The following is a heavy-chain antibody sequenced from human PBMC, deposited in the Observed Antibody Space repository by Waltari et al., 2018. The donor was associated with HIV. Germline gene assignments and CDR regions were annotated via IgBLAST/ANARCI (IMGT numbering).Heavy chain of an antibody. CDR2: IYYSGST. V-gene: IGHV4-59*08. Sequence: QVQLQESGPGLVKPSETLSLTCTVSGGSTTSHYWSWVRQPPGKGLEWIGYIYYSGSTNYNPSLKSRVTISVDTSKNQFSLKLTSVTAADTAVYYCARFASEIFDSSGYSFDYWGQGALVTVPS. CDR3: ARFASEIFDSSGYSFDY. D-gene: IGHD3-22*01. CDR1: GGSTTSHY. J-gene: IGHJ4*02.